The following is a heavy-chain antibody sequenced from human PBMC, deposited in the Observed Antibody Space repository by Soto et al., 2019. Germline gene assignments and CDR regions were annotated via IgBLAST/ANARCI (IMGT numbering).Heavy chain of an antibody. CDR3: ARRRASDYGGNNNPYYFDY. V-gene: IGHV4-4*02. Sequence: PSETLPLTGVVSAASLSSLNRWTWVGQPPGGGLEWRGEVYYTESVRYNPSLKNRVSLSVDKPRNQFSLQLLSVTAEDTAVYYCARRRASDYGGNNNPYYFDYWGQGTLVTVSS. J-gene: IGHJ4*02. D-gene: IGHD4-17*01. CDR2: VYYTESV. CDR1: AASLSSLNR.